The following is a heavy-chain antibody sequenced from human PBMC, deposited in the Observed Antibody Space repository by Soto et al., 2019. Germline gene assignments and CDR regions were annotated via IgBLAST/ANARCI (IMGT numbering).Heavy chain of an antibody. CDR2: ISSSGGST. Sequence: VGSLRLSCEASGFTFNTYAMTWVRQAPGKGLEWVSTISSSGGSTFYADSVKGRFTISRDNSQNTLHLQMNSLRADDTAVYFFAKGWVDGETSTDAFHIWVQGKKVTF. CDR3: AKGWVDGETSTDAFHI. J-gene: IGHJ3*02. CDR1: GFTFNTYA. V-gene: IGHV3-23*01. D-gene: IGHD2-2*01.